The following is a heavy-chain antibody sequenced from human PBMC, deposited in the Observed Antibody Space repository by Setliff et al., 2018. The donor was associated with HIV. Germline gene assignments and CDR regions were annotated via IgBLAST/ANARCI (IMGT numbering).Heavy chain of an antibody. CDR3: ARDRGGSYADACDV. Sequence: SVKVSCKSSGGTFSSNAISCVRQAPGHGLEWIGGIIPILGTTHYSQKFQDRVTITRDESTRTAYLEVNNLGSEDTAIYYCARDRGGSYADACDVWGQGTMVTVSS. CDR2: IIPILGTT. D-gene: IGHD1-26*01. V-gene: IGHV1-69*05. CDR1: GGTFSSNA. J-gene: IGHJ3*01.